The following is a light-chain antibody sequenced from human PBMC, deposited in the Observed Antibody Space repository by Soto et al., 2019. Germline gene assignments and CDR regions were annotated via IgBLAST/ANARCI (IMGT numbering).Light chain of an antibody. V-gene: IGLV1-40*01. J-gene: IGLJ2*01. CDR1: SSNIGAGYD. CDR3: QSYDTRLRAVV. Sequence: QSVLTQPPSVSGAPGQRVTISCTGSSSNIGAGYDVHWYQHLPGTVPKLLIYGNSIRPSGVPDRFSGSKSGTSASLAITGFQAEDEADYYCQSYDTRLRAVVFGGGIKMTVL. CDR2: GNS.